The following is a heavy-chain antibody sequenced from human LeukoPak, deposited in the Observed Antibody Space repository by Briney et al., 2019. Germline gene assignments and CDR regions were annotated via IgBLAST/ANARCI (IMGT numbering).Heavy chain of an antibody. Sequence: PGGSLRLSCAASGFTFSSYGMHWVRQAPGKGLEWVAVIWYDGSNKYYADSAKGRFTISRDNSKNTLYLQMNSLRAEDTAVYYCAKDRDDYGDYIFDYWGQGTLVTVSS. CDR1: GFTFSSYG. J-gene: IGHJ4*02. CDR3: AKDRDDYGDYIFDY. V-gene: IGHV3-33*06. CDR2: IWYDGSNK. D-gene: IGHD4-17*01.